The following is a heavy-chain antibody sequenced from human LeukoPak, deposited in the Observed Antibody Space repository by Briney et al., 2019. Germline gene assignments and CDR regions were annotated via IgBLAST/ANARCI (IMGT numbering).Heavy chain of an antibody. Sequence: GGSLRLSCAASGFTFSSYAMSWVRQAPGKGLEWVSSISSNSSYIYYADSVKGRFTISRDNAKNSLYLQMNSLRAEDTAVYYCARWAGVNDAFDIWGQGTMVTVSS. CDR3: ARWAGVNDAFDI. CDR2: ISSNSSYI. CDR1: GFTFSSYA. J-gene: IGHJ3*02. D-gene: IGHD1-26*01. V-gene: IGHV3-21*01.